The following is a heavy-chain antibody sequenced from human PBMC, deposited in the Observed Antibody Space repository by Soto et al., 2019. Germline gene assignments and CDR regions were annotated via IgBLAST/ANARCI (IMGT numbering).Heavy chain of an antibody. CDR1: GGTFSSYT. CDR3: ARVGYQVENY. CDR2: IIPILGIA. V-gene: IGHV1-69*02. Sequence: QVQLVQSGAEVKKPGSSVKVSCKASGGTFSSYTISWVRQAPGQGLEWMGRIIPILGIANYAQKFQGRVTITADKSTSTASMELSILRSEDTAVYYCARVGYQVENYWGQGTLVTVSS. J-gene: IGHJ4*02. D-gene: IGHD3-16*02.